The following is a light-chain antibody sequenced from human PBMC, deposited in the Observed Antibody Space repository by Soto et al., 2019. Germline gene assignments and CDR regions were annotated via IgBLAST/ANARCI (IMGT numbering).Light chain of an antibody. CDR1: SSNIASNT. J-gene: IGLJ2*01. Sequence: QSVLTQPPSASGTPGQRVTMSCSGSSSNIASNTVNWYQQLPGTAPKLLIDSSNQRPSGVPDRFSGSKSGTSASLAISGLQSEDEADYSCSAWDDSLNGVVFGGGTKLTVL. CDR2: SSN. CDR3: SAWDDSLNGVV. V-gene: IGLV1-44*01.